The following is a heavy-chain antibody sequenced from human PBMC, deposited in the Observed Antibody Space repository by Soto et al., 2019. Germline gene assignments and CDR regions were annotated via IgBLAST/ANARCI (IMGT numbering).Heavy chain of an antibody. CDR2: INAGNGNT. Sequence: GASVKVSCKASGYTFTSYAMQWVRQAPGQRLEWMGWINAGNGNTKYSQKFQGRVTITRDTSASTAYMELSSLRSEDTAVYYCAREFGTYCSGGSCYGSDAFDIWGQGTMVTVSS. J-gene: IGHJ3*02. V-gene: IGHV1-3*01. CDR3: AREFGTYCSGGSCYGSDAFDI. D-gene: IGHD2-15*01. CDR1: GYTFTSYA.